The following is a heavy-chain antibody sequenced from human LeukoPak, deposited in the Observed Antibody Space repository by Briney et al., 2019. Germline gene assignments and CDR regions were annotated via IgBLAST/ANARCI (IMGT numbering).Heavy chain of an antibody. CDR3: ARGTSSHSGWFDP. Sequence: SETLSLTCTVSGYSISSGYYWGWIRQPPGKGLEWIGSIYHSGSTYHNPSLKSRVTISVDTSKNQFSLKLSSVTAADTAVYCCARGTSSHSGWFDPWGQVTLVTVSS. V-gene: IGHV4-38-2*02. CDR2: IYHSGST. D-gene: IGHD6-6*01. CDR1: GYSISSGYY. J-gene: IGHJ5*02.